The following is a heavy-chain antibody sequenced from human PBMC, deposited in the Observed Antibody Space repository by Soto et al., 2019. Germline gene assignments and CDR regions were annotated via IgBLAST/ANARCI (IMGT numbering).Heavy chain of an antibody. J-gene: IGHJ5*02. CDR2: INAGNGNT. D-gene: IGHD2-2*01. V-gene: IGHV1-3*01. CDR1: GYTFTSYA. Sequence: ASVNVSCKASGYTFTSYAMHWVRQAPGQRFEWMGWINAGNGNTKYSQKFQGRVTITRDTSASTAYMELSSLRSEDTAVYYCARPSTGLPAAPDGWFDPWGQGTLVTVSS. CDR3: ARPSTGLPAAPDGWFDP.